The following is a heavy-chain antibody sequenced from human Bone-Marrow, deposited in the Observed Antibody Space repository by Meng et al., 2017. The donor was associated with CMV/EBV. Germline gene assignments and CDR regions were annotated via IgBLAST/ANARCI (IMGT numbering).Heavy chain of an antibody. D-gene: IGHD6-25*01. V-gene: IGHV1-69*05. CDR2: IIPIFGTA. CDR1: GGTFSSYA. Sequence: SVKVSCKASGGTFSSYAISWVRQAPGQGLERMGGIIPIFGTANYAQKFQGRVTITTDESTSTAYMELSSLRSEDTAVYYCARVTGRRRLNYYYYGMDVWGQGTTVTVSS. J-gene: IGHJ6*01. CDR3: ARVTGRRRLNYYYYGMDV.